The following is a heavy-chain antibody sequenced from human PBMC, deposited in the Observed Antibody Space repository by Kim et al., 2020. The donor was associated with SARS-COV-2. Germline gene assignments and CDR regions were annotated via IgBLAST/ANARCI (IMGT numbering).Heavy chain of an antibody. CDR2: IIPIFGTA. V-gene: IGHV1-69*13. CDR3: ASSPRIATIFGVVGGAFDI. D-gene: IGHD3-3*01. Sequence: SVKVSCKASGGTFSSYAISWVRQAPGQGLEWMGGIIPIFGTANYAQKFQGRVTITADESTSTAYMELSSLRSEDTAVYYCASSPRIATIFGVVGGAFDIWGQGTMVTVSS. J-gene: IGHJ3*02. CDR1: GGTFSSYA.